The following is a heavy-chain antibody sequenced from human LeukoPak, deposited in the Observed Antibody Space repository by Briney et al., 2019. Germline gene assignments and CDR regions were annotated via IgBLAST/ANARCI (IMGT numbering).Heavy chain of an antibody. J-gene: IGHJ5*02. CDR2: IIPIFGTA. CDR3: ARDHYSNYVWFDP. D-gene: IGHD4-11*01. V-gene: IGHV1-69*13. Sequence: ASVKVSCKASGGTFSSYAISWVRQAPGQGLEWMGGIIPIFGTANYAQKFQGRVTITADESTSTAYMELRSLRSDDTAVYYCARDHYSNYVWFDPWGQGTLSPSPQ. CDR1: GGTFSSYA.